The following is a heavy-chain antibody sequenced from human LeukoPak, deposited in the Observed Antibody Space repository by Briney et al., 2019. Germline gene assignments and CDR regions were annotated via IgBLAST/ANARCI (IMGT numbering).Heavy chain of an antibody. CDR2: ISSNGGST. V-gene: IGHV3-64*01. J-gene: IGHJ4*02. D-gene: IGHD3-10*01. CDR1: GFTFSSYA. Sequence: PGGSLRLSCAASGFTFSSYAMHWVRQAPGKGLEYVSAISSNGGSTYYANSVKGRFTTSRDNSKNSLYLQMNSLRAEDTALYYCAKDMAAYYYSSGNIDYWGQGTLVTVSS. CDR3: AKDMAAYYYSSGNIDY.